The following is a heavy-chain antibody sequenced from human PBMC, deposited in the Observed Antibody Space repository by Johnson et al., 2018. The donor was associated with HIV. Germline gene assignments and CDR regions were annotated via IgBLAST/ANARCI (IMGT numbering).Heavy chain of an antibody. CDR3: ARPLGPPLWHDASDI. CDR2: ISYDGSNK. Sequence: QVQLVESGGGVVQPGRSLRLSCAASGFTFSSYAMHWVRQAPGKGLEWVAVISYDGSNKYYADSVKGRFTISRDNSKKPLYLQMNSLRAEDTAVYYCARPLGPPLWHDASDIWGQGTMVTVSS. CDR1: GFTFSSYA. J-gene: IGHJ3*02. V-gene: IGHV3-30-3*01. D-gene: IGHD3-16*01.